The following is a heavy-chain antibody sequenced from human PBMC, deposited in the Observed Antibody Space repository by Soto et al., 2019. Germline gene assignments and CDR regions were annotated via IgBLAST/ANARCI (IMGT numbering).Heavy chain of an antibody. Sequence: QVLLVESGGGVAQPGGSLRLSCAASKSIFTGDGMHWVRQTPGKGLEWVAVIRFDGTDEHYADSVKGRFTISRDNSKNMLKLQMNRRRIEETALDYCARDGTGGTALRGFLGDWGQGTLVTVSS. V-gene: IGHV3-33*01. CDR2: IRFDGTDE. J-gene: IGHJ4*02. CDR1: KSIFTGDG. D-gene: IGHD3-16*01. CDR3: ARDGTGGTALRGFLGD.